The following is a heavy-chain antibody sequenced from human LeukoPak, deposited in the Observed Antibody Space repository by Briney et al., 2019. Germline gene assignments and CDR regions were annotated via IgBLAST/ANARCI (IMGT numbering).Heavy chain of an antibody. V-gene: IGHV4-59*01. CDR1: GGSISSYF. D-gene: IGHD3-10*01. Sequence: SETLSLTCSVSGGSISSYFWSWIRQPPGKGLEWIGYIYYSGSTKYNPSLKSRVTISVDTSKNQFSLKLSSATAADTAVYYCARDAGFGEFNWFDPWGQGTLVIVSS. J-gene: IGHJ5*02. CDR3: ARDAGFGEFNWFDP. CDR2: IYYSGST.